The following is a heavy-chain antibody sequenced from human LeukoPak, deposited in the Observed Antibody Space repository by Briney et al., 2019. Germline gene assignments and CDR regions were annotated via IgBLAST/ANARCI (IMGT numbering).Heavy chain of an antibody. CDR2: ISSSGSIM. Sequence: GGSLRLSCVDSGFIFSPYEMNWVRQAPGKGLEWVSYISSSGSIMYFADSVKGRFTISRDNAKNSLFLQMNGLRAEDTATYYCASSIHVYGQRGALDLWGQGTMVTVSS. V-gene: IGHV3-48*03. J-gene: IGHJ3*01. D-gene: IGHD3-16*01. CDR1: GFIFSPYE. CDR3: ASSIHVYGQRGALDL.